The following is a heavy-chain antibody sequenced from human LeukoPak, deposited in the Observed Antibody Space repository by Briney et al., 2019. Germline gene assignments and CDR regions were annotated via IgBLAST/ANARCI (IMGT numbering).Heavy chain of an antibody. CDR3: AKPAVDYGDYVNGFGAFDI. CDR1: GFTFSNAW. D-gene: IGHD4-17*01. V-gene: IGHV3-15*01. Sequence: GGTLRLSCAASGFTFSNAWMSWVRQAPGKGLEWVGRIKSKTDGGTTDYAVPVKGRFTISRDDSKNTLYLQMNSLRAEDTAVYYCAKPAVDYGDYVNGFGAFDIWGQGTMVTVSS. J-gene: IGHJ3*02. CDR2: IKSKTDGGTT.